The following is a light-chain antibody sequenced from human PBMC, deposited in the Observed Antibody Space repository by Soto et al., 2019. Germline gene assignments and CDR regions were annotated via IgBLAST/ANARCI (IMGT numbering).Light chain of an antibody. CDR3: SAYTVSRTYV. CDR1: SSDVGAYNF. J-gene: IGLJ1*01. Sequence: ALTQPASVSGSPGQSITISCTGTSSDVGAYNFVSWHQQHPGKAPKLMIYNVYDRPSGISYRFSGSKSGNTASLPISGLQGEDEADYYCSAYTVSRTYVFGTGTKVTVL. CDR2: NVY. V-gene: IGLV2-14*03.